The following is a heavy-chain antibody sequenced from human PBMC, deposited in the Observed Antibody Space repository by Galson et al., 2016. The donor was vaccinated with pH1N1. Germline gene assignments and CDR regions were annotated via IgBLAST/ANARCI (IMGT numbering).Heavy chain of an antibody. D-gene: IGHD3-3*01. CDR3: ARESLEWLIISGHRVELNWFDS. V-gene: IGHV4-61*02. CDR1: GGSISSDGDY. J-gene: IGHJ5*01. CDR2: VSGTGTT. Sequence: TLSLTCTVSGGSISSDGDYWTWIRQPAGKGLEWIGRVSGTGTTNYNPSLKSRVTISIDTSKNQFSLKMASVTAAATAVYFCARESLEWLIISGHRVELNWFDSWGQGTLVTVSS.